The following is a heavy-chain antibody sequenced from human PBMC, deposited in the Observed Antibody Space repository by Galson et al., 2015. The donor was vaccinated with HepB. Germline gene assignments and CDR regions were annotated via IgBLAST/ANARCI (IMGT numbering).Heavy chain of an antibody. Sequence: SVKVSCKASGGTFSSYAISWVRQAPGQGLEWMGGIIPIFGTANYAQKFQGRVTITADESTSTAYMELSSLRSEDTAVYYCGAVAAIPQGRYYYYGMDVWGQGTTVTVSS. CDR3: GAVAAIPQGRYYYYGMDV. CDR2: IIPIFGTA. CDR1: GGTFSSYA. V-gene: IGHV1-69*13. J-gene: IGHJ6*02. D-gene: IGHD6-19*01.